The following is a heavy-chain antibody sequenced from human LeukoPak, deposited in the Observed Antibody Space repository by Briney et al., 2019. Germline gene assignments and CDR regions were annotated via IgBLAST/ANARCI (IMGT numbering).Heavy chain of an antibody. CDR2: ISGSGGST. D-gene: IGHD3-22*01. CDR3: ASRENYYDSSGYYGLFSFDY. V-gene: IGHV3-23*01. CDR1: GFTFSSYA. J-gene: IGHJ4*02. Sequence: GGSLRLSCAASGFTFSSYAMSWVRQAPGKGLEWVSAISGSGGSTYYADSVKGRFTISRDNSKNTLYLQMNSLRAEDTAVYYCASRENYYDSSGYYGLFSFDYWGQGTLVTVSS.